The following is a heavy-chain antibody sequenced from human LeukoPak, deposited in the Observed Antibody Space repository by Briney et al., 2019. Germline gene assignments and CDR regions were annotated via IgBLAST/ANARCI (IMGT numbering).Heavy chain of an antibody. CDR3: ARGHYGGNRYFDN. Sequence: GASVRVSCTPSPYTFTDYEINWVRQAPGLGLEWVAWIHANSGKAGSAQKFQGRVTLTRDTSTETAFMELSGLTSDDSATYFCARGHYGGNRYFDNWGQGTLVTVSS. CDR2: IHANSGKA. CDR1: PYTFTDYE. J-gene: IGHJ4*02. V-gene: IGHV1-8*01. D-gene: IGHD4-23*01.